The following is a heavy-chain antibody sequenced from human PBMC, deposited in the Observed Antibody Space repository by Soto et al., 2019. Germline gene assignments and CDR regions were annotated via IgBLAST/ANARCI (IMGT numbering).Heavy chain of an antibody. CDR3: AGGYGYSGAVDY. Sequence: QVQLVQSGAEVKRPASSVKVACKASGGTFGSYSIAWVRQAPGQGLEWMGYIIPIFSTANYAQKFQGRVTISADRSTSTTYMELISLTSEDTAVYYCAGGYGYSGAVDYWGQGTQVTVSS. CDR1: GGTFGSYS. J-gene: IGHJ4*02. V-gene: IGHV1-69*06. CDR2: IIPIFSTA. D-gene: IGHD5-12*01.